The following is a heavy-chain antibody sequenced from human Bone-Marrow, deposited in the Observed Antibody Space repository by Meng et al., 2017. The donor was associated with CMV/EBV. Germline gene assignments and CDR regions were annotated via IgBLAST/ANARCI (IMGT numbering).Heavy chain of an antibody. J-gene: IGHJ4*02. Sequence: GGSLRLSCAASGFTFSSYAMNWVRQAPGKGLEWVSAISGSGGGTFYADSVRGRFTISRDNSNNTVYLQMSSLRAEDTAVYYCAKHNLVATYRGRADYWGQGTLVTVSS. CDR1: GFTFSSYA. V-gene: IGHV3-23*01. CDR2: ISGSGGGT. D-gene: IGHD5-12*01. CDR3: AKHNLVATYRGRADY.